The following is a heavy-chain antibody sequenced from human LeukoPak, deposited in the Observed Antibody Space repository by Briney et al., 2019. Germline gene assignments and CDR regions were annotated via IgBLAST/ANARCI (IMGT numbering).Heavy chain of an antibody. CDR3: AKVMGYDSSGYINY. CDR1: GFTFSSYA. Sequence: GGSLRLSCAASGFTFSSYAMTWVRQAPGKGLEWVSAISGSGGSTYYADSVKGRFTISRDNSKNTLYLQMNSLKAEDTAVYYCAKVMGYDSSGYINYWGQGTLVTVSS. J-gene: IGHJ4*02. CDR2: ISGSGGST. D-gene: IGHD3-22*01. V-gene: IGHV3-23*01.